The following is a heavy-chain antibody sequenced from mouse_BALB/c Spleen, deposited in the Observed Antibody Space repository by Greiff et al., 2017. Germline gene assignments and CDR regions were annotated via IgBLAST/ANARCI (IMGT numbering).Heavy chain of an antibody. Sequence: EVQLQESGGGLVQPGGSRKLSCAASGFTFSSFGMHWVRQAPEKGLEWVAYISSGSSTIYYADTVKGRFTISRDNPKNTLFLQMTSLRSEDTAMYYCASPYYDYDRGYAMDYWGQGTSVTVSS. J-gene: IGHJ4*01. CDR2: ISSGSSTI. CDR3: ASPYYDYDRGYAMDY. D-gene: IGHD2-4*01. CDR1: GFTFSSFG. V-gene: IGHV5-17*02.